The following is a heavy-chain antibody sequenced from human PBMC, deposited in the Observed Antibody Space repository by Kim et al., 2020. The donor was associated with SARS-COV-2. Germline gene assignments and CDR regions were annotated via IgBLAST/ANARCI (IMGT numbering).Heavy chain of an antibody. CDR1: GFTFSNAW. D-gene: IGHD2-15*01. CDR3: TTDPYCSGGSCDMGVHY. V-gene: IGHV3-15*01. Sequence: GGSLRLSCAASGFTFSNAWMSWVRQAPGKGLEWVGRIKSKTDGGTTDYAAPVKGRFTISRDDSKNTLYLQMNSLKTEDTAVYYCTTDPYCSGGSCDMGVHYWGQGTLVTVSS. J-gene: IGHJ4*02. CDR2: IKSKTDGGTT.